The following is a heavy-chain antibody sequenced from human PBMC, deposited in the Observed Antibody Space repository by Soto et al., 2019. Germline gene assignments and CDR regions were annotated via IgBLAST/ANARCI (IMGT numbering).Heavy chain of an antibody. J-gene: IGHJ6*02. Sequence: QVQLVESGGGVVQPGRSLRLSCAASGFTFSSYGMHWVRQAPGKGLEWVAVISYDGSNKYYADSVQGRFTISRDKSKNPLYMQMNRLRAEDTAEYYCAKVQDKILLYYGMDVWGQGTMVTVSS. V-gene: IGHV3-30*18. D-gene: IGHD1-26*01. CDR3: AKVQDKILLYYGMDV. CDR2: ISYDGSNK. CDR1: GFTFSSYG.